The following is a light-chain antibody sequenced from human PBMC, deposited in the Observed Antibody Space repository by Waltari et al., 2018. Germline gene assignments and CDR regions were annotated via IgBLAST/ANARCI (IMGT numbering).Light chain of an antibody. Sequence: QSALTHPASVSGSPGPSLTISCTGTTRAVGGYTYVSWYQQHPGKAPKLMIYDVSNRPSGVSNRFSGSKSGNTASLTISGLQAEDEADYYCSSYTSSSTWVFGGGTKLTVL. CDR2: DVS. V-gene: IGLV2-14*03. J-gene: IGLJ3*02. CDR3: SSYTSSSTWV. CDR1: TRAVGGYTY.